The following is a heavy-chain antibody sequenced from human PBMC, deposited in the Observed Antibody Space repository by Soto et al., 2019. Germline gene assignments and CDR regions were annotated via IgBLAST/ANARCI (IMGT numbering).Heavy chain of an antibody. CDR1: GFTFSSYG. D-gene: IGHD3-22*01. CDR2: ISYDGSNK. V-gene: IGHV3-30*18. Sequence: GGSLRLSFAASGFTFSSYGMHWVRQAPGKGLEWVAVISYDGSNKYYADSVKGRFTISRDNSKNTLYLQMNSLRAEDTAVYYCAKGSDDSSGYYFDYWGQGTLVTVSS. J-gene: IGHJ4*02. CDR3: AKGSDDSSGYYFDY.